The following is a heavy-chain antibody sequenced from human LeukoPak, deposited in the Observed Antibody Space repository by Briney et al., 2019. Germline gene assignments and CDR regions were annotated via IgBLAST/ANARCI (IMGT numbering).Heavy chain of an antibody. CDR2: IYTSGST. CDR3: ARLGGYSSSSRGLDY. D-gene: IGHD6-6*01. J-gene: IGHJ4*02. CDR1: GGSISSYY. Sequence: SETLSLTCTVSGGSISSYYWSWSRQPPGKGLEWIGYIYTSGSTNYNPSPKSRVTISVDTSKNQFSLKLSSVTAADTAVYYCARLGGYSSSSRGLDYWGQGTLVTVSS. V-gene: IGHV4-4*09.